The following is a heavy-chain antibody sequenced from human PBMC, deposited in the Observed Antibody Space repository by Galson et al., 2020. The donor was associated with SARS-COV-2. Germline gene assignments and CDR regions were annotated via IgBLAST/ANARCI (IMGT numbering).Heavy chain of an antibody. CDR1: GFTFGSHA. CDR3: AKGGGVPAASLVAFDP. J-gene: IGHJ3*01. V-gene: IGHV3-23*01. Sequence: GGSLRLSCVASGFTFGSHAITWVRQAPGKGLEWVSSISATGSTTHYADSVKGRFFIFRDNSKNTLYLQMNSLRTEDSALYYCAKGGGVPAASLVAFDPWGQGTMVTVSS. CDR2: ISATGSTT. D-gene: IGHD2-2*01.